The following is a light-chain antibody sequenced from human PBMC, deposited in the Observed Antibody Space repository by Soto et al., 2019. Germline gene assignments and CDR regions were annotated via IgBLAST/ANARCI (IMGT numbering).Light chain of an antibody. CDR2: EVN. CDR3: ASFRSGTTLV. J-gene: IGLJ6*01. CDR1: RSDIGDSNF. V-gene: IGLV2-14*01. Sequence: QSVLTQPASVSGSPGQSVTISCTGPRSDIGDSNFISWYQHSPGKAPRLLIYEVNNRPSGVSKRFSGSKAGNTASLTISGLLDDDEADYFCASFRSGTTLVFGSGNKVTV.